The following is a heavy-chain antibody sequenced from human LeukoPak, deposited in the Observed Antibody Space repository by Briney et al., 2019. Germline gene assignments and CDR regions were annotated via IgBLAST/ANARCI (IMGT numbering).Heavy chain of an antibody. CDR2: ISSSSSYI. V-gene: IGHV3-21*01. CDR3: ARDPRYCSGGSCSDY. Sequence: GGSLRLSCAASGFTFSSYSMNWVRQAPGKGLEWVSSISSSSSYIYYADSVKGRFTISRDNAKNSLYLQMNSLRAKDTAVYYCARDPRYCSGGSCSDYWGQGTLVTVSS. D-gene: IGHD2-15*01. J-gene: IGHJ4*02. CDR1: GFTFSSYS.